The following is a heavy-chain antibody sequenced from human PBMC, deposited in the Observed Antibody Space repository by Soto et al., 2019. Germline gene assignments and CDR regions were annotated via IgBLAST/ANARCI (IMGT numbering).Heavy chain of an antibody. CDR1: GGSISSSSYY. D-gene: IGHD5-18*01. CDR2: IYYSGST. Sequence: SETLSLTCTVSGGSISSSSYYWGWIRQPPGKGLEWIGSIYYSGSTYYNPSLKSRVTISVDTSKNQFSLKLSSVTAADTAVYYFARRRETAMVQDSYSYTAVWGNGTTVTVS. V-gene: IGHV4-39*01. J-gene: IGHJ6*03. CDR3: ARRRETAMVQDSYSYTAV.